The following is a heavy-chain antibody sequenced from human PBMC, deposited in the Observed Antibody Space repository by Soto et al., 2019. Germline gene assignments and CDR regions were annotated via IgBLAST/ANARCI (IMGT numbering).Heavy chain of an antibody. D-gene: IGHD6-19*01. J-gene: IGHJ4*02. Sequence: QITLKESGPTLVKPTQTLTLTCTFSGFSLRDYAVGVGWIRQPPGKALEWLSFISWNDNEYYSPSLRSRLTISKATSKNEVVLTMTNMDPVDTATYSSANGSGCLFDYWGQVTLVTVAS. CDR3: ANGSGCLFDY. CDR2: ISWNDNE. V-gene: IGHV2-5*01. CDR1: GFSLRDYAVG.